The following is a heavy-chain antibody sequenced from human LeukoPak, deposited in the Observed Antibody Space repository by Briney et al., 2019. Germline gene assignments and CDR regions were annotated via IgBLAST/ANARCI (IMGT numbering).Heavy chain of an antibody. D-gene: IGHD4-17*01. V-gene: IGHV1-2*02. CDR2: INPKNGAT. CDR1: GYTFTGFY. Sequence: ASVKVSCKPSGYTFTGFYIHWVRQAPGQGLQWMGWINPKNGATKYSQNFRGRVTMTRDTSIDTAYMELSSLTSDDTAIYYCARPTHRLTVTTAIDYWGQGILVTVSS. CDR3: ARPTHRLTVTTAIDY. J-gene: IGHJ4*02.